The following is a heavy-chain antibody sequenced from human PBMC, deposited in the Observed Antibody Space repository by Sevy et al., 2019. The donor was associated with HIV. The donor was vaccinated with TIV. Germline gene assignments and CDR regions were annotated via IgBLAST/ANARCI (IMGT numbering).Heavy chain of an antibody. CDR2: KTAGGAT. CDR1: GFTFTEAW. J-gene: IGHJ4*02. D-gene: IGHD3-10*01. V-gene: IGHV3-15*06. Sequence: GGSLRLSCAASGFTFTEAWMSWVRPAPGKGLEWVARKTAGGATHYAAPVQGRFSVSRDDSQNMVYLHMNSLKSEDTGIYYCAGDISSQSSQIDFWGRGVVVTVSS. CDR3: AGDISSQSSQIDF.